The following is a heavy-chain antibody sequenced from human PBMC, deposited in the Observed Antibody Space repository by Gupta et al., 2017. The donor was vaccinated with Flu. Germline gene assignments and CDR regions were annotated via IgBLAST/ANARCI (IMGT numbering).Heavy chain of an antibody. J-gene: IGHJ4*02. V-gene: IGHV1-2*02. Sequence: VRPVQSGAEVKKPGASVKVSCRASGYTFTDYYMHWVRQAPGQGLEWMGWINPNSGATNYAPKFQDRVTLTRDTSISTAYMELSRLRSDDTAVYYCARDHCGDSRCYSDYWGQGTLITVSS. CDR3: ARDHCGDSRCYSDY. CDR1: GYTFTDYY. CDR2: INPNSGAT. D-gene: IGHD2-21*01.